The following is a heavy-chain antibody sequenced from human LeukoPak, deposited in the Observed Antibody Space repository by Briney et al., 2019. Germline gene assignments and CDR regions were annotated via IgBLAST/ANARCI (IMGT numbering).Heavy chain of an antibody. Sequence: PGGSLRLSCAASGFTFNSYSMYWVRQAPGKGLEWVSSISSSSSHMFYADSVKGRFSISRDNAKNSLYLQMNSVRADDTAVYYCVRDSGSSYGYYFLHWGQGTLVTVSS. CDR2: ISSSSSHM. J-gene: IGHJ1*01. V-gene: IGHV3-21*01. D-gene: IGHD1-26*01. CDR1: GFTFNSYS. CDR3: VRDSGSSYGYYFLH.